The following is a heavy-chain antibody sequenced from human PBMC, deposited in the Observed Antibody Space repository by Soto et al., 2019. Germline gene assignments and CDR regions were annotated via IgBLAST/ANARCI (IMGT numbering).Heavy chain of an antibody. D-gene: IGHD3-16*01. CDR2: ISSDGTNK. J-gene: IGHJ4*02. Sequence: QVQLMESGGGVVQPGRSLRLSCAASGFTFMSYAMHWVRQAPGKGLEWVASISSDGTNKYYADSVKGRFTLSRDNSKKTVDLQMNSLRLDDTAVYHCARMSSLLSLSRPDYWGQGTLVTVSS. CDR3: ARMSSLLSLSRPDY. V-gene: IGHV3-30-3*01. CDR1: GFTFMSYA.